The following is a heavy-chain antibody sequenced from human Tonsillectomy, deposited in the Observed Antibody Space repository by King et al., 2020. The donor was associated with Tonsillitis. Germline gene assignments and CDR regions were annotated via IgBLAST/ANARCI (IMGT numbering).Heavy chain of an antibody. CDR3: TTYQREAWNWVYYFDF. Sequence: EVQLVESGGGLVKPGGSLRLSCAASGFTFSNAWMSWVRQAPGKGLEWVGRIKNKTDGGTTDYAAPVKGRFTISRDASKNTLYLQMNSLKTEDTAVYYCTTYQREAWNWVYYFDFWGQGTLVTVSS. CDR2: IKNKTDGGTT. J-gene: IGHJ4*02. D-gene: IGHD1-7*01. CDR1: GFTFSNAW. V-gene: IGHV3-15*01.